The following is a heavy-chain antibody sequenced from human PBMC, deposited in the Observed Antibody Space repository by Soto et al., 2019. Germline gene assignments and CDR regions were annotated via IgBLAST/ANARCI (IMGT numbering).Heavy chain of an antibody. D-gene: IGHD2-21*01. CDR1: GFSFRNYN. Sequence: GPLRLSCVASGFSFRNYNMNWVRQAPGKGLEWLSYISSDNITKYYADSVRGRFTISRDSAKNSLYLQMNSLRDEDTAVYFCARNVDLWGQGTMVTVSS. J-gene: IGHJ3*01. V-gene: IGHV3-48*02. CDR2: ISSDNITK. CDR3: ARNVDL.